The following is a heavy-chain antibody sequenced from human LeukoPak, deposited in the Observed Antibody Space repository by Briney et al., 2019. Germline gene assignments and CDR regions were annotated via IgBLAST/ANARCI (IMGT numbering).Heavy chain of an antibody. CDR3: ARGGWSYYYYMDV. D-gene: IGHD2-8*01. J-gene: IGHJ6*03. V-gene: IGHV4-59*01. CDR1: GGSISSYY. Sequence: SETLSLTRTVSGGSISSYYWSWIRQPPGKGLEWIGYIYYSGSTNYNPSLKSRVTISVDTSKNQFSLKLSSVTAADTAVYYCARGGWSYYYYMDVWGKGTTVTVSS. CDR2: IYYSGST.